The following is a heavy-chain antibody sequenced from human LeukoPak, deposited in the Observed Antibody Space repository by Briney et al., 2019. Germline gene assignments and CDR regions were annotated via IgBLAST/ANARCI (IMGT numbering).Heavy chain of an antibody. CDR1: GYSISSGYY. V-gene: IGHV4-38-2*02. D-gene: IGHD2-8*01. CDR3: ARVTSRLGVCDY. Sequence: SETLSLTCTVSGYSISSGYYWGWIRQPPGKGLEGIGSIYHSGSTYYNPSLKSRVTISVDTSKNQFSLKLRSVTAADTAVYYCARVTSRLGVCDYWGQGTLVTVSS. CDR2: IYHSGST. J-gene: IGHJ4*02.